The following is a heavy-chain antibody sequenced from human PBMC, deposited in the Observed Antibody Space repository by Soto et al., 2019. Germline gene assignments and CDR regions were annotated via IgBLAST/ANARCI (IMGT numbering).Heavy chain of an antibody. V-gene: IGHV1-69*01. CDR3: ARDDPXXXSGGSCKYYYGMDV. CDR2: IIPIFGTT. Sequence: QVQLVQSGAEVKKPGSSVTVSCKASGGTFSTYGIGWVRQAPGQGLEWMGGIIPIFGTTNYAQKFQGRVTITADESTNTAYMELSSLRSEDTAVYYCARDDPXXXSGGSCKYYYGMDVWGQGTTVTVSS. CDR1: GGTFSTYG. D-gene: IGHD2-15*01. J-gene: IGHJ6*02.